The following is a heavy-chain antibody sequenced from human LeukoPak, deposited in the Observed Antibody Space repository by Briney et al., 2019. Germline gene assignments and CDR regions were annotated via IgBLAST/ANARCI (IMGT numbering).Heavy chain of an antibody. Sequence: GGSLRLSCAASGFTVSSNYMSWARQAPGKGLEWVSVIYSGGSTYYADSVKGRFTISRDNSKNTLYLQMNSLRAEDTAVYYCAKDSSGWYSYNWFDPWGQGTLVTVSS. CDR2: IYSGGST. D-gene: IGHD6-19*01. V-gene: IGHV3-66*01. J-gene: IGHJ5*02. CDR1: GFTVSSNY. CDR3: AKDSSGWYSYNWFDP.